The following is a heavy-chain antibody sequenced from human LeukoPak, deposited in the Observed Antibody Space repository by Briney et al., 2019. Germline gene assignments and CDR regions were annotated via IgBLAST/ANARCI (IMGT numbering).Heavy chain of an antibody. J-gene: IGHJ4*02. Sequence: SETLSLTCAVYGGSFSGYYWSWIRQPPGKGLEWIGEINHSGSTNYNPSLKSRVTISVDTSKNQFSLKLSSVTAADTAVYYCARPGSYGSSGYYYVHYDYWGQGTLVTVSS. V-gene: IGHV4-34*01. D-gene: IGHD3-22*01. CDR1: GGSFSGYY. CDR2: INHSGST. CDR3: ARPGSYGSSGYYYVHYDY.